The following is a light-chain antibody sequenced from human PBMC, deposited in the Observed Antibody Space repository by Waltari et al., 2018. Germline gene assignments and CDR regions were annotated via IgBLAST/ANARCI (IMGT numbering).Light chain of an antibody. CDR3: QQYQTFRT. Sequence: IQMTQSPSTLSASVGDRVTITCRASQTISTWLAWYQYKPGQAPKLLIYDASTIQSGVPSRFSGSGSGTEFSLTISTLQPDDFATYYCQQYQTFRTFGRGTRVELK. V-gene: IGKV1-5*01. CDR2: DAS. J-gene: IGKJ1*01. CDR1: QTISTW.